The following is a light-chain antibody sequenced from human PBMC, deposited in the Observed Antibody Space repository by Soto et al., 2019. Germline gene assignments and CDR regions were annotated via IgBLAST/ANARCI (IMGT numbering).Light chain of an antibody. J-gene: IGKJ2*01. CDR3: QQYKVYPYT. CDR1: QSLTDR. CDR2: DVS. V-gene: IGKV1-5*01. Sequence: DIQMTQSPSSLSASVGDRVIITCRASQSLTDRLAWYQQKPGRPPKLLIYDVSILESGVPSRFSGSESGTDFTLTISSLRPDDFATFYCQQYKVYPYTFGQGTRLDI.